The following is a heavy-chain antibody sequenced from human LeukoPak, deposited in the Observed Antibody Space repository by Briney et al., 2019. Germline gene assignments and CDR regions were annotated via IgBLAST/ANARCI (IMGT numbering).Heavy chain of an antibody. D-gene: IGHD2-15*01. CDR3: GSSEGGYIDY. Sequence: TGGSLRLSCAGSGFTFIRHLMHWVRQAPGKGLVWVSRISTDGSTTLYSDSVKGRFTISRDNAKNTLYLQMNSLRAEDTAVYYCGSSEGGYIDYWGQGTLVSVSS. V-gene: IGHV3-74*01. CDR1: GFTFIRHL. CDR2: ISTDGSTT. J-gene: IGHJ4*02.